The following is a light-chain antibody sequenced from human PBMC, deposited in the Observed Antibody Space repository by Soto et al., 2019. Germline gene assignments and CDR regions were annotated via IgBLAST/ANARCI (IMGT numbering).Light chain of an antibody. CDR1: TSDVGRYNY. CDR2: DVS. CDR3: NSYTSSSTYV. V-gene: IGLV2-14*01. J-gene: IGLJ1*01. Sequence: QSALTQPASVSGSPGQSITISCTGTTSDVGRYNYVSWYQQHPGKAPKLIIHDVSNRPAGVSNRFSGSKSGNTASLTISGLQAEYEADYYCNSYTSSSTYVFGTGTKLTVL.